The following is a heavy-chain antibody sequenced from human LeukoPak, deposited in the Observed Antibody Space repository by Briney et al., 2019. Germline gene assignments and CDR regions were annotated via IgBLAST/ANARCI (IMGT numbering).Heavy chain of an antibody. CDR2: VYWDDGS. V-gene: IGHV2-5*08. Sequence: TLSLTCTVSGVSISSHYWSWIRQPPGKALEWLALVYWDDGSRYSPSLKNRLTISKDTAKNQVVLSMTNMDSVDTATYYCVHSQRYSYGSFHDAYDIWSLGTLVTVSS. CDR3: VHSQRYSYGSFHDAYDI. J-gene: IGHJ3*02. D-gene: IGHD5-18*01. CDR1: GVSISSHYW.